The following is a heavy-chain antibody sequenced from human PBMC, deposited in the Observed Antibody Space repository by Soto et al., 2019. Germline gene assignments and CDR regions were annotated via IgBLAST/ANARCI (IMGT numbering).Heavy chain of an antibody. Sequence: ASGKGSGKAAGYTFTNYGISRVRQVSGQGLDWMGWISGYNGNKKYAQKFQGRVTMTTDTPTNTAYMELRSLRSDDTAVYYCARDREYYYDSSDNYYYHYGMDVWGQGTTVTVPS. J-gene: IGHJ6*02. CDR1: GYTFTNYG. CDR2: ISGYNGNK. CDR3: ARDREYYYDSSDNYYYHYGMDV. D-gene: IGHD3-22*01. V-gene: IGHV1-18*04.